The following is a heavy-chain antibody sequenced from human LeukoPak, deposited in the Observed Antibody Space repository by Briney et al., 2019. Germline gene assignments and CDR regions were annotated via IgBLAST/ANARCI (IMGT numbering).Heavy chain of an antibody. CDR3: ARGQLLYGGNSNAFDI. D-gene: IGHD4-23*01. CDR1: GNIFTGYW. Sequence: GESLKISCQGAGNIFTGYWIGWVRQVHGKGLEWMGIIYPGDSDTRYSPSFQGHVTISADKYINTAYLQWSSLKASDSAMYYCARGQLLYGGNSNAFDIWGQGTMVTVSS. J-gene: IGHJ3*02. CDR2: IYPGDSDT. V-gene: IGHV5-51*01.